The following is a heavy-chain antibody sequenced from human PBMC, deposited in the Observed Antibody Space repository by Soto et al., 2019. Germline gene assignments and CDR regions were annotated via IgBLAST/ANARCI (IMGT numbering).Heavy chain of an antibody. CDR2: IIPIFGTA. D-gene: IGHD2-2*01. V-gene: IGHV1-69*13. Sequence: GASVKVSCKASGGTFSSYAISWVRQAPGQGLEWMGGIIPIFGTANYAQKFQGRVTITADESTSTAYMELSSLRSEDTAVYYCARVRTPIVVVPGARSNYYGMDVWVLGSTV. J-gene: IGHJ6*01. CDR1: GGTFSSYA. CDR3: ARVRTPIVVVPGARSNYYGMDV.